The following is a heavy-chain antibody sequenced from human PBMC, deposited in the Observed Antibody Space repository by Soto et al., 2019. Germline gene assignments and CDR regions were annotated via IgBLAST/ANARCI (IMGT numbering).Heavy chain of an antibody. CDR1: GGSISSYY. Sequence: SETLSLTCTVSGGSISSYYWSWIRQPPGKGLEWIGYIYYSGSTNYNPSLKSRVTISVDTSKNQFSLKLSSVTAADTAMYYCARLPRSGYDFLLGWFDPWGQGTLVTVSS. V-gene: IGHV4-59*01. D-gene: IGHD5-12*01. CDR2: IYYSGST. CDR3: ARLPRSGYDFLLGWFDP. J-gene: IGHJ5*02.